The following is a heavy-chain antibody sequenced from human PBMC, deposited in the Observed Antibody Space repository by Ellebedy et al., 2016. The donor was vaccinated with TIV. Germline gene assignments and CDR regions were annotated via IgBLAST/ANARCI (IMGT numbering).Heavy chain of an antibody. V-gene: IGHV3-23*01. D-gene: IGHD3-10*01. CDR2: ISGFEQTT. CDR3: ARLLGEMGYYYAMDV. Sequence: GESLKISCAASGFTFSSYAMSWVRQAPGKGLEWVSGISGFEQTTHYADSVEGRFAISRDNSKNTLYLQMNSLRVEDTAVYYCARLLGEMGYYYAMDVWGQGTTVTVSS. CDR1: GFTFSSYA. J-gene: IGHJ6*02.